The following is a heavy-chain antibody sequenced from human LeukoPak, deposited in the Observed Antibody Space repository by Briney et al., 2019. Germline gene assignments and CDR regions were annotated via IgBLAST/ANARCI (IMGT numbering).Heavy chain of an antibody. CDR3: ARSLDDSSGLFDY. J-gene: IGHJ4*02. D-gene: IGHD3-22*01. CDR1: GGSISSGGYY. CDR2: IYYSGST. V-gene: IGHV4-31*03. Sequence: SETLSLTCTVSGGSISSGGYYWSWIRQHPGKGLEWIGYIYYSGSTYYNPSLKSRVTISVDTSKNQFSLKLSSVTAADTAVYYCARSLDDSSGLFDYWGQGTLVTVSS.